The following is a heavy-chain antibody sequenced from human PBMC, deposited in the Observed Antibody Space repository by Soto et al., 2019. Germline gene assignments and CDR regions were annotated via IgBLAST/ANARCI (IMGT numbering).Heavy chain of an antibody. Sequence: KPGGSLRLSCAASGFTFSSYSMNWVRQAPGKGLEWVSSISSSSSYIYYADSVKGRFTISRDNAKNSLYLQMNSLRAEDTAVYYCARRYQLLQYEYFDYWGQGTLVTVSS. J-gene: IGHJ4*02. CDR3: ARRYQLLQYEYFDY. D-gene: IGHD2-2*01. CDR1: GFTFSSYS. CDR2: ISSSSSYI. V-gene: IGHV3-21*01.